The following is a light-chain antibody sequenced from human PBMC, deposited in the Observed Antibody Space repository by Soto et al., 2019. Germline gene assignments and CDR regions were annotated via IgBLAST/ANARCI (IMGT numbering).Light chain of an antibody. Sequence: EIVMTQSPATLSVSPGERATLSCRASQSVSGNLAWYQQKPGQSPRLLIYGASTRAIGIPARFSGSGSGTACSHSSSSLQSKDFPVYSGQHCNGWPAWTFGQGTKVEV. CDR2: GAS. CDR3: QHCNGWPAWT. CDR1: QSVSGN. J-gene: IGKJ1*01. V-gene: IGKV3-15*01.